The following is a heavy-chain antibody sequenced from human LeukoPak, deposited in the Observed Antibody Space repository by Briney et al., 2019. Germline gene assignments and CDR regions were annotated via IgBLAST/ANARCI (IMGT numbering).Heavy chain of an antibody. CDR3: AGDNVVTIFG. CDR1: GGTFISYT. J-gene: IGHJ4*02. D-gene: IGHD3-3*01. V-gene: IGHV1-69*04. CDR2: IIPILGIA. Sequence: GASVKVSCKASGGTFISYTISWVRQAPGQGLEWMGMIIPILGIANYAQKFQGRVTITADKSTSTAYMELSSLRSAATAGYYCAGDNVVTIFGWGQGTLVTVSS.